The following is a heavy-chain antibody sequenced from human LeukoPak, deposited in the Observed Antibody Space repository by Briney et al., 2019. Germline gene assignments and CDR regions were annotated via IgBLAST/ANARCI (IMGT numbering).Heavy chain of an antibody. CDR1: GGSISNYY. Sequence: SETLSLTCTVSGGSISNYYWSWIRQPPGKGLEWIGYIYYSGSTKYNPSLKSRVTISVDTSKNQFSLRLNSVTAADTAVYYCARELGYCSGGSCYGAFDIWGQGTMVTVSS. CDR3: ARELGYCSGGSCYGAFDI. CDR2: IYYSGST. D-gene: IGHD2-15*01. J-gene: IGHJ3*02. V-gene: IGHV4-59*12.